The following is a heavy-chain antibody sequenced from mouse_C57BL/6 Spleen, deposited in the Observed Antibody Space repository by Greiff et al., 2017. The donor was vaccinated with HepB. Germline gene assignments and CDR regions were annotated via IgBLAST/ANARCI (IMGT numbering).Heavy chain of an antibody. V-gene: IGHV5-6*01. D-gene: IGHD1-1*01. CDR3: ARFTTVVALNCYCDV. J-gene: IGHJ1*03. Sequence: EVMLVESGGDLVKPGGSLKLSCAASGFTFSSYGMSWVRQTPDKRLEWVATISSGGSYTYYPDSVKGRFTISRDNAKNTLYLQMSSLKSEDTAMYYCARFTTVVALNCYCDVWGTGTTVTVSS. CDR1: GFTFSSYG. CDR2: ISSGGSYT.